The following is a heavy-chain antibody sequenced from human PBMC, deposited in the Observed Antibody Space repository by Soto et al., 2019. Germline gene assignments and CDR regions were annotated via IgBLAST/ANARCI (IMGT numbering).Heavy chain of an antibody. J-gene: IGHJ3*02. CDR1: GFTFSSYT. D-gene: IGHD2-8*02. V-gene: IGHV3-21*03. CDR2: ISSSTTYI. Sequence: GGSLRLSCAASGFTFSSYTMNWVRQAPGKGLEWVSSISSSTTYIYYADSVKGRFTISRDNAKNSLYLQVNSLRAEDTAVYYCAKATATGGGAFDICGQGTMVTVSS. CDR3: AKATATGGGAFDI.